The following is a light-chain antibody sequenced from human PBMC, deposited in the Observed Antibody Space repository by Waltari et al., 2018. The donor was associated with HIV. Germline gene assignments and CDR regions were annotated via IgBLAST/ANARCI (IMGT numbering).Light chain of an antibody. Sequence: SYVLTQPPSVSVAPGQTATISCGGNNIGRRTVHWYQQKPGQAPVLVVFADSDRPSGIPERFSGSNSGNTATLTISRVEAGDEADYYCQVWDSSRDNVVFGGGTKLTVL. V-gene: IGLV3-21*02. CDR3: QVWDSSRDNVV. CDR1: NIGRRT. J-gene: IGLJ2*01. CDR2: ADS.